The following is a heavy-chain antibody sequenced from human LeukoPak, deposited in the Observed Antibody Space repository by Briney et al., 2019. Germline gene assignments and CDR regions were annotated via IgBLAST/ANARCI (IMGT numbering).Heavy chain of an antibody. V-gene: IGHV3-30*02. J-gene: IGHJ5*01. Sequence: GGSLRLSCVASGFMFSTSGLHWVRRAPDKGLEWVAYIHFDGSIKFYADSVNGRFTISRDNSKNTLYLQMDSLRSEDTAIYYCSKEGVRCCHDDSWGRGTLVTVSS. CDR2: IHFDGSIK. CDR3: SKEGVRCCHDDS. CDR1: GFMFSTSG. D-gene: IGHD2-8*01.